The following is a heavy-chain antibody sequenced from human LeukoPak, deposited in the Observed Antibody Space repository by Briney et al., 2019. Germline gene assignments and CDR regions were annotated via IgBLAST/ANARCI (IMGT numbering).Heavy chain of an antibody. V-gene: IGHV3-64*01. D-gene: IGHD3-10*01. CDR1: GFTFSSYA. CDR3: ARGRVLGDGDFDY. J-gene: IGHJ4*02. CDR2: ISSNGGST. Sequence: PGGSLRLSCAASGFTFSSYAMHWVRQAPGKGLEYVSAISSNGGSTYYANSVKGRFTISRDNSKNTLYLQMGSLRAEDMAVYYCARGRVLGDGDFDYWGQGTLVTVSS.